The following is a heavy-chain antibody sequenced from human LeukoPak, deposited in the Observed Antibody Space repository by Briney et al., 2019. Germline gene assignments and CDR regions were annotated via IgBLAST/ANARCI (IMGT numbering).Heavy chain of an antibody. CDR1: GGSISSTSYY. Sequence: SETLSLTCAVSGGSISSTSYYWAWIRQPPGKGLEWIGTIYYSGSTYHNPSLKSRVTLSVDTSRNQFSLRLSSVDAADTAVYYCAKAGVRYFDSSGLYAFDFWGQGTTVTVSS. J-gene: IGHJ3*01. V-gene: IGHV4-39*01. CDR2: IYYSGST. CDR3: AKAGVRYFDSSGLYAFDF. D-gene: IGHD3-22*01.